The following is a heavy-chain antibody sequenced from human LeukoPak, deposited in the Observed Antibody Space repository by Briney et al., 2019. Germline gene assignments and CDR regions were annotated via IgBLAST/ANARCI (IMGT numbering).Heavy chain of an antibody. Sequence: GGSLRLSCAASGFTFSDYYMSWIRQAPGKGLEWVSYISSSGSTIYYADSVKGRFTISRDNAKNSLYLQMNSLRAEDTTVCYCARGLDTIFGVPANGYWGQGTLVTVSS. J-gene: IGHJ4*02. CDR2: ISSSGSTI. V-gene: IGHV3-11*01. D-gene: IGHD3-3*01. CDR3: ARGLDTIFGVPANGY. CDR1: GFTFSDYY.